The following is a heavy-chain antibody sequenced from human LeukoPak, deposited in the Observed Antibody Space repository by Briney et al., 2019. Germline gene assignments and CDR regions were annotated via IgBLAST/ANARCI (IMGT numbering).Heavy chain of an antibody. CDR3: ATEASWPGPYNWFDP. CDR1: GFTFSSYS. CDR2: ISSSSSTI. V-gene: IGHV3-48*01. Sequence: GGSLRLSCAASGFTFSSYSMNWVRQAPGKGLEWVSYISSSSSTIYYADSVKGRFTISRDNAKNSLYLQMNSLRAEDTAVYYCATEASWPGPYNWFDPWGQGTLVTVSS. D-gene: IGHD6-13*01. J-gene: IGHJ5*02.